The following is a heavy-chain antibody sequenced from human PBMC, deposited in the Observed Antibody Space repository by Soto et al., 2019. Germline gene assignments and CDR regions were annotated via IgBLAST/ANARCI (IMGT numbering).Heavy chain of an antibody. CDR1: GYSFTSYW. D-gene: IGHD2-15*01. CDR2: IYPGDSDT. CDR3: ARPYCSGGSCYSSGPFDY. Sequence: GESLKISCKVSGYSFTSYWIGWVRQMPGEGLEWMGIIYPGDSDTRYSPSFQGQVTISADKSISTAYLQWSSLKASDTAMYYCARPYCSGGSCYSSGPFDYWGQGTLVTVSS. J-gene: IGHJ4*02. V-gene: IGHV5-51*01.